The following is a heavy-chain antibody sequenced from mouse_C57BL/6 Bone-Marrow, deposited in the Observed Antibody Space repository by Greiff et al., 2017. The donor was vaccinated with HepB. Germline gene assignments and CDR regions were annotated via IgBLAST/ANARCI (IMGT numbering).Heavy chain of an antibody. CDR2: IRNKANGYTT. CDR3: ARYGYYDYDLDY. V-gene: IGHV7-3*01. Sequence: DVMREESGGGLVQPGGSLSLSGEEAGCTFTDEERSGVSQRTGKALEWLGVIRNKANGYTTEYSASVKGRFTISRDNSQSILYLQMNALRAEDSATYYCARYGYYDYDLDYWGQGTTLTVSS. CDR1: GCTFTDEE. D-gene: IGHD2-4*01. J-gene: IGHJ2*01.